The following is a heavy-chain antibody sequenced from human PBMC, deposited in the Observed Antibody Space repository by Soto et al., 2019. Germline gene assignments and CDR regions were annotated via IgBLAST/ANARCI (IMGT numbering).Heavy chain of an antibody. Sequence: QITLKESGPTLVKPTQTLTLTCSFSGFSLSSSGVAVGWIRQPPGKALEWLALIYWDDDERYSPSLQRRLTISKDTAKNQVVLRMTNMDPSDTGTYDCAHRRGAAAVAYWGQGTLVTVSS. V-gene: IGHV2-5*02. CDR2: IYWDDDE. CDR1: GFSLSSSGVA. CDR3: AHRRGAAAVAY. J-gene: IGHJ4*02. D-gene: IGHD6-13*01.